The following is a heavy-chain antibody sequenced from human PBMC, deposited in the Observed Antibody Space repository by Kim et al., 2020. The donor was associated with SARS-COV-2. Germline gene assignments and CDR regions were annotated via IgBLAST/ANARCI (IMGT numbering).Heavy chain of an antibody. CDR3: ASHSSGYYYVLDY. CDR1: GFTFSSYA. V-gene: IGHV3-30*04. D-gene: IGHD3-22*01. CDR2: ISYDGSNK. Sequence: GGSLRLSCAASGFTFSSYAMHWVRQAPGKGLEWVAVISYDGSNKYYADSVKGRFTISRDNSKNTLYLQMNSLRAEDTAVYYCASHSSGYYYVLDYWGQGTLVTVSS. J-gene: IGHJ4*02.